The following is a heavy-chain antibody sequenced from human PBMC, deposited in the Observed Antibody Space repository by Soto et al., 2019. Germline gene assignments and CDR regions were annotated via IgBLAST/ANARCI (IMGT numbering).Heavy chain of an antibody. Sequence: GGSLRLPRAASGFTLSNFSMHWVLQAPGKGLERVSSISSSSSYIYYADSVKGRFTISRDNAKNSLYLQMNSLRAEDTAVYYCARVDCSGCSCYDDGPWYRPYYYYMDVWGKGTTVTVSS. D-gene: IGHD2-15*01. CDR3: ARVDCSGCSCYDDGPWYRPYYYYMDV. CDR1: GFTLSNFS. CDR2: ISSSSSYI. V-gene: IGHV3-21*01. J-gene: IGHJ6*03.